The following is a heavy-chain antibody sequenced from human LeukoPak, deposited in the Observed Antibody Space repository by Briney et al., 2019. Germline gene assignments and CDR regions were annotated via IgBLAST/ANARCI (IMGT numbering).Heavy chain of an antibody. CDR2: INTDGSIT. D-gene: IGHD5-24*01. CDR3: GRDNNYKVDV. Sequence: GGSLRLSCAASGFTFSNYWMLWVRQGPGKVLVWVSNINTDGSITNYADSVKGRFSISRDNAKNTLYLQMNSLRAEDTAAYYCGRDNNYKVDVWGKGTTVTVSS. CDR1: GFTFSNYW. J-gene: IGHJ6*04. V-gene: IGHV3-74*01.